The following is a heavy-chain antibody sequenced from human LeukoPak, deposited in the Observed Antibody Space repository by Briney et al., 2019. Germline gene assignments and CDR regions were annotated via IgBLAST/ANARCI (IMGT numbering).Heavy chain of an antibody. CDR3: AKVANRGWGDAFDI. J-gene: IGHJ3*02. CDR1: GFTFSRYA. V-gene: IGHV3-23*01. Sequence: GGSPRLSCAASGFTFSRYAMSCVRQAPGKGLEWVSAISGSGGSTNYADSVKGRFTISRDNSKNTLYLQMNSLRAEDTAVYYCAKVANRGWGDAFDIWGQGTMVTVSS. CDR2: ISGSGGST. D-gene: IGHD3-10*01.